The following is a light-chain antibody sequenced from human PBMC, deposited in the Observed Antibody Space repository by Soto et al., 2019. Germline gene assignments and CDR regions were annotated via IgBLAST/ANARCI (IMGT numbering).Light chain of an antibody. J-gene: IGKJ5*01. Sequence: EIVLTQSPDTVSLSPGERATLSCTASQSVSSSYLAWYQQKPGQPPRLLIYGASSRATGIPDRFSGSGSGTDFTLTISRLEPEDFAVFYCQHYDSLPITFGQGTRLEIK. CDR1: QSVSSSY. V-gene: IGKV3-20*01. CDR2: GAS. CDR3: QHYDSLPIT.